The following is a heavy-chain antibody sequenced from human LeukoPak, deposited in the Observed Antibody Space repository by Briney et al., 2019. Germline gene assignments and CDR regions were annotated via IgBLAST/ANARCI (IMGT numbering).Heavy chain of an antibody. J-gene: IGHJ6*02. V-gene: IGHV5-51*01. Sequence: ESLKISCKGSGYIFTSYWTGWVRQMPGKVLEWIGIIYPGDSDTSYSPSFQGQVTISADKSISTAYLQWSSLKASDTAMYYCARHVVVAAYYGMDVWGQGTTVTVSS. CDR2: IYPGDSDT. CDR3: ARHVVVAAYYGMDV. CDR1: GYIFTSYW. D-gene: IGHD2-15*01.